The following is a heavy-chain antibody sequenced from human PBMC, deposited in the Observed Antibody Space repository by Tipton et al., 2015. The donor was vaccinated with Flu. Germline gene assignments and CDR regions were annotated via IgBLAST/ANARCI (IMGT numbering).Heavy chain of an antibody. D-gene: IGHD3-10*01. CDR2: IIPIFGTA. CDR3: ARPPEGMGRSYYYYMDV. CDR1: GGTFSSYA. Sequence: QSGAEVKKPGSSVKVSCKASGGTFSSYAISWVRQAPGQGLEWMGGIIPIFGTANYAQKFQGRVTITADESTSTAYMELSSLRSEDTAVYYCARPPEGMGRSYYYYMDVWGKGTTVTVSS. V-gene: IGHV1-69*01. J-gene: IGHJ6*03.